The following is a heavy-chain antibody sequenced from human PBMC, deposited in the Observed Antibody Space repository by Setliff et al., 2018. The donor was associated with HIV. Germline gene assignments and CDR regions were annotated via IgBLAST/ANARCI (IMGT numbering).Heavy chain of an antibody. J-gene: IGHJ4*02. CDR2: FDSTGGT. D-gene: IGHD2-15*01. CDR3: AGDYAGSGRPFDY. CDR1: ADSVRSRTYY. V-gene: IGHV4-61*02. Sequence: PSESLSLTCTVSADSVRSRTYYWNWLRHPAGKGREWIGRFDSTGGTDYSPSLNSRVTMSPDTARNQFSLKLASVTAAATAVYVCAGDYAGSGRPFDYWGQGLSVTVSS.